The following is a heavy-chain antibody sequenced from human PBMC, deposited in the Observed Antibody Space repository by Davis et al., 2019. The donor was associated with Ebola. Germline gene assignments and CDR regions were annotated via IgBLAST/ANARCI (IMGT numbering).Heavy chain of an antibody. D-gene: IGHD2-8*02. CDR3: ARDLVLDV. CDR1: GLTVSDYY. V-gene: IGHV3-11*04. J-gene: IGHJ6*04. Sequence: SLKIFSAAAGLTVSDYYMSWIRQAPGKGLEWVSYISSSGSTIYYADSVKGRFTISRDNAKNSLYLQMNSLRAEDTAVYYCARDLVLDVWGKGTTVTVSS. CDR2: ISSSGSTI.